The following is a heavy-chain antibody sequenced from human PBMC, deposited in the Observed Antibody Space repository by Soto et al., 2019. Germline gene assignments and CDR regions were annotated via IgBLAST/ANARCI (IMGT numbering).Heavy chain of an antibody. CDR2: IIPIFGTA. V-gene: IGHV1-69*06. J-gene: IGHJ6*02. CDR1: GGTFSSYA. D-gene: IGHD4-17*01. Sequence: QVQLVQSGAEVKKPGSSVKVSCKASGGTFSSYAISWVRQAPGQGLEWMGGIIPIFGTANYAQKFQGRDTITADKSTSTAYMALSSLRSEDAAVYYCAREETVTTGYYGMDVWGQGTTVTVSS. CDR3: AREETVTTGYYGMDV.